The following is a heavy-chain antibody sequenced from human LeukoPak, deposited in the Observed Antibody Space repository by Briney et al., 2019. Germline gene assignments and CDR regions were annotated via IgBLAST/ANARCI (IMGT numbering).Heavy chain of an antibody. V-gene: IGHV3-21*01. CDR1: GFTFSSYS. Sequence: GGSLRLSCAASGFTFSSYSMNWVRQAPGKGLEWVSSISSSSSYIYYADSVKGRFTISRDNAKNSLYLQMNSLRAEDTAIYYCASLMVPRAFDIWGQGTLVTVSS. CDR3: ASLMVPRAFDI. J-gene: IGHJ3*02. D-gene: IGHD2-8*01. CDR2: ISSSSSYI.